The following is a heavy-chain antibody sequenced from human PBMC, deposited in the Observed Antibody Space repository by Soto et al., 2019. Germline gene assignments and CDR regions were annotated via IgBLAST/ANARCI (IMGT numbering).Heavy chain of an antibody. Sequence: QGQLVESGGGVVQPGGSLRLSCAASGFTFISYGMHWVRQAPGKGLEWVAFILYDGNNKDYADSVKGRFTISRDNTNNTLYLQMNSLRPEDTAVYYCAKGVQRFTSYYMGVWGKGTTVAVS. D-gene: IGHD3-10*01. CDR3: AKGVQRFTSYYMGV. CDR1: GFTFISYG. V-gene: IGHV3-30*18. CDR2: ILYDGNNK. J-gene: IGHJ6*03.